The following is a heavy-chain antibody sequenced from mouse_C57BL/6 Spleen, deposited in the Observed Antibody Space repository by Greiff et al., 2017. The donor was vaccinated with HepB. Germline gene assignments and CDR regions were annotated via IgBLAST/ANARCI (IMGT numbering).Heavy chain of an antibody. CDR2: ISSGSSTI. CDR3: ARPEHYSNGDY. V-gene: IGHV5-17*01. J-gene: IGHJ4*01. D-gene: IGHD2-5*01. CDR1: GFTFSDYG. Sequence: DVKLVESGGGLVKPGGSLKLSCAASGFTFSDYGMHWVRQAPEKGLEWVAYISSGSSTIYYADTVKGRFTISRDNAKNTLFLQMTSLRSEDTAMYYCARPEHYSNGDYWGQGTSVTVSS.